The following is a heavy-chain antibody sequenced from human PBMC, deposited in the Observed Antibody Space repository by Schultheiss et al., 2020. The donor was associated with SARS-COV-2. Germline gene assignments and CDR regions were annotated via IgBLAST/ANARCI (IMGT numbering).Heavy chain of an antibody. CDR2: ISYDGSNK. Sequence: GGSLRLSCAVYGGSFSGYYWSWIRQPPGKGLEWVAVISYDGSNKYYADSVKGRFTISRDNAKNSLYLQMNSLRAEDTAVYYCARDEGGNWNYALYWGQGTLVTVSS. CDR3: ARDEGGNWNYALY. D-gene: IGHD1-7*01. V-gene: IGHV3-30*03. CDR1: GGSFSGYY. J-gene: IGHJ4*02.